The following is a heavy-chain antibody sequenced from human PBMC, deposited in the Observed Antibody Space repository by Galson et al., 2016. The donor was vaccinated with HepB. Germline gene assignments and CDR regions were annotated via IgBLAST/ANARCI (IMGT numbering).Heavy chain of an antibody. CDR2: IKQDGRET. D-gene: IGHD1-14*01. Sequence: SLRLSCAASGFTFSSFWMNWVRQAPGKGLEWVANIKQDGRETYYVDSVKGRLTISRDNAKSSLSLQMDSLRGDDTAVYYCASGMDQAKIGHWGQGALVTVSS. J-gene: IGHJ4*02. CDR1: GFTFSSFW. CDR3: ASGMDQAKIGH. V-gene: IGHV3-7*01.